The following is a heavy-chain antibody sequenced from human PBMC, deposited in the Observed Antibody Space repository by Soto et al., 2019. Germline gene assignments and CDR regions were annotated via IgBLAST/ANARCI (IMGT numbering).Heavy chain of an antibody. CDR2: MSYDGSNK. Sequence: LRLSCAASGFTFSSYAMHWVRQAPGKGLEWVAVMSYDGSNKYYADSVKGRFTISRDNSKNTLYLQMNSLRAEDTAVYYCARSPDSGWYYFDYWGQGTLVTVSS. CDR3: ARSPDSGWYYFDY. D-gene: IGHD6-19*01. CDR1: GFTFSSYA. J-gene: IGHJ4*02. V-gene: IGHV3-30-3*01.